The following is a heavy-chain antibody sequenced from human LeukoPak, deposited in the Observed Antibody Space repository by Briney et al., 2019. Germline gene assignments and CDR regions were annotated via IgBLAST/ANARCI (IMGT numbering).Heavy chain of an antibody. V-gene: IGHV4-31*03. CDR2: IYYSGST. CDR3: ARARRDGKRLRTPDVFDI. J-gene: IGHJ3*02. Sequence: SETLSLTCTVSGGSISSGGYYWSWIRQHPGKGLEWIGYIYYSGSTYYNPSLKSRVTISVDTSKNQFSLKLSSVTAADTAVYYCARARRDGKRLRTPDVFDIGGKGKRFTV. CDR1: GGSISSGGYY. D-gene: IGHD2-21*02.